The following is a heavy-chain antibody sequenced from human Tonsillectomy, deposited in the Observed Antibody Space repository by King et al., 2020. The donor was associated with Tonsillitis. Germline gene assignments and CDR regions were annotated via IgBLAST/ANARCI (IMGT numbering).Heavy chain of an antibody. V-gene: IGHV4-31*03. Sequence: VKLQESGPGLVKPSQTLSLTCIVSGGSISNGAYYWSWIRQHPGRGLEWIGYIYYSGSTFYNPSLKSRATLSVDTSKNQFSLKLSSVTAADTAVYYCARVLPTIFGVVNFFYYMDVWGKGTTVTVSS. CDR1: GGSISNGAYY. CDR2: IYYSGST. CDR3: ARVLPTIFGVVNFFYYMDV. D-gene: IGHD3-3*01. J-gene: IGHJ6*03.